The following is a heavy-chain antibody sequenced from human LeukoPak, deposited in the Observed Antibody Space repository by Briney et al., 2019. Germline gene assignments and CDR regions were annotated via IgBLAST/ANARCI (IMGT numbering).Heavy chain of an antibody. Sequence: GRSLRLSCAASGFTFDDYAMHWVRQAPGKGLEWVSGISWNSGSIGYADPVKGRFTISRDNAKNSLYLQMNSLRAEDTALYYCAKDSADWGQGTLVTVSS. CDR1: GFTFDDYA. CDR3: AKDSAD. CDR2: ISWNSGSI. V-gene: IGHV3-9*01. J-gene: IGHJ4*02.